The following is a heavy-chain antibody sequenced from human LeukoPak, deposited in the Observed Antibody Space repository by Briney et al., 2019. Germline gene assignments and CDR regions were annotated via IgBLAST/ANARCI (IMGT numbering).Heavy chain of an antibody. CDR3: ARALEPSIAVIDY. CDR2: SSGRSTDI. V-gene: IGHV3-21*01. Sequence: GGSLRLSXAASGFTFSSYSMNWLRQTPGKVLDWVSFSSGRSTDIYYADSVKGRFAISRDNAKNSLYLQMNSLRAEDTAVYYCARALEPSIAVIDYWGQGTLVTVSS. D-gene: IGHD6-19*01. CDR1: GFTFSSYS. J-gene: IGHJ4*02.